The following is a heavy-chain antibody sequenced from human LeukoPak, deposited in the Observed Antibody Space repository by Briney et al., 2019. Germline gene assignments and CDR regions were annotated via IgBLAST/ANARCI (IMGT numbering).Heavy chain of an antibody. CDR1: GFTFSSYG. Sequence: GGSLRLSCAASGFTFSSYGMHWVRQAPCKGLEWVAFIRYDGSNKYYADSVKGRFTISRDNSKNTLYLQMNSLRAEDTAVYYCARGSQDAFDIWGQGTMVTVSS. CDR3: ARGSQDAFDI. CDR2: IRYDGSNK. J-gene: IGHJ3*02. V-gene: IGHV3-30*02.